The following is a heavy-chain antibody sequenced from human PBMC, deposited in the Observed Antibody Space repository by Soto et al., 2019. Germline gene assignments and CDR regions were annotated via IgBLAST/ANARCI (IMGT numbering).Heavy chain of an antibody. D-gene: IGHD3-10*01. CDR1: GGSISSYY. CDR2: VHHSWGS. Sequence: QVQLQESGPGLVKPSETLSLSCTVSGGSISSYYWSWFRQSPGKRMEWIGYVHHSWGSSYNPSLQSRVAISLDPSKSQFSLKVTSVTATDMAVYYCARQGFGPLHGLVDVWGQGTTVTVSS. J-gene: IGHJ6*02. CDR3: ARQGFGPLHGLVDV. V-gene: IGHV4-59*08.